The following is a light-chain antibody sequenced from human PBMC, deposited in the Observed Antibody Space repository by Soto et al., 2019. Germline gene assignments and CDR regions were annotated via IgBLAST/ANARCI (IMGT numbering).Light chain of an antibody. J-gene: IGLJ1*01. V-gene: IGLV2-23*01. CDR3: CSYTSSRTYV. Sequence: QSALTQPASVFGSPGQSITISCTGTSSDVGRYKFVSWYQQHPGKAPKVMIYEGSKRPSGVSNRFSGSKSGNTASLTISGLQAEDEADYYCCSYTSSRTYVFGTGTKVTV. CDR1: SSDVGRYKF. CDR2: EGS.